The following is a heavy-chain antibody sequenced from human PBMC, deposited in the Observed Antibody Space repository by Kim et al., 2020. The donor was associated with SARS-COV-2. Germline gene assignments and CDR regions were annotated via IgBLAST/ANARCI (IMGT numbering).Heavy chain of an antibody. Sequence: ASVKVSCKASGYTFTSYDINWVRQATGQGLEWMGWMNPNSGNTGYAQKFQGRVTMTRNTSISTAYMELSSLRSEDTAVYYCARGPYSSGWHTEEDWFDPWGQGTLVTVSS. J-gene: IGHJ5*02. V-gene: IGHV1-8*01. CDR2: MNPNSGNT. CDR3: ARGPYSSGWHTEEDWFDP. CDR1: GYTFTSYD. D-gene: IGHD6-19*01.